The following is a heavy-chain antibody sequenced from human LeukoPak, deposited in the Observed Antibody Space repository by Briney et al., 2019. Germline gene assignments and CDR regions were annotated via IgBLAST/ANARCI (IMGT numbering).Heavy chain of an antibody. D-gene: IGHD1-26*01. J-gene: IGHJ2*01. CDR2: ISAYNGNT. CDR3: ARGPSGSYPDHYWYFDL. V-gene: IGHV1-18*01. CDR1: GYTFTSYG. Sequence: ASVSVSCKASGYTFTSYGISWVGQAPGQGLEWMGWISAYNGNTNYAQKLQGRVTMTTDTSTSTAYMELSSLRSEDTAVYYCARGPSGSYPDHYWYFDLWGRGTLVTVSS.